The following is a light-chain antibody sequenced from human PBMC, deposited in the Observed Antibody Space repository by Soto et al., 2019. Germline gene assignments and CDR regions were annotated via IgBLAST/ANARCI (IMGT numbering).Light chain of an antibody. V-gene: IGKV1-33*01. Sequence: DIDLTQSQCALSESVDNPVTTTCQASQDISHYLNWYQQKPGKALKLLIYVASNLHPGVPSRFRGSGSGTEFSFNITSLQPEDVATYYCQQYDDLPITFGQGRRLE. CDR2: VAS. J-gene: IGKJ5*01. CDR3: QQYDDLPIT. CDR1: QDISHY.